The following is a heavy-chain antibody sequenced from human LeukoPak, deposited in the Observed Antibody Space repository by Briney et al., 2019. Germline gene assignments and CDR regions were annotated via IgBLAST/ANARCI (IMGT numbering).Heavy chain of an antibody. CDR1: AGSISSGTHY. D-gene: IGHD1-26*01. Sequence: SQTLSLTCTVSAGSISSGTHYWSWIRQHPGKGLEWIGYIYYSGSIYYNLSLKSRVSISVNTSKNQFSLKLSSVTAADTAVYYCARWGAPRGFDIWGQGTMVTVSS. CDR3: ARWGAPRGFDI. CDR2: IYYSGSI. J-gene: IGHJ3*02. V-gene: IGHV4-31*03.